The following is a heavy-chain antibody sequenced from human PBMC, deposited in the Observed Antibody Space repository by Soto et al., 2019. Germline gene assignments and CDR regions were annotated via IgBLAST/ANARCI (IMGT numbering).Heavy chain of an antibody. CDR2: IYYSGST. V-gene: IGHV4-31*03. J-gene: IGHJ4*02. CDR3: ARVRSPDYSTSPIFDY. Sequence: QVQLQESGPGLVKPSQTLSLTCTVSGGSISSGGYYWSWIRQHPGKGLEWIGYIYYSGSTYYNPSLKRRVTISVDTYTNQFSLQLSSVTAADTDVYYCARVRSPDYSTSPIFDYWGQGTLVTVSS. D-gene: IGHD4-4*01. CDR1: GGSISSGGYY.